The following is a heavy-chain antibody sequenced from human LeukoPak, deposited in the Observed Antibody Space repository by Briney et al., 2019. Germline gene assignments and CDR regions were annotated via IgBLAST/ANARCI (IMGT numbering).Heavy chain of an antibody. Sequence: SETLSLTCAVYGGSFSGYYWSWIRQPPGKGLEWIGEINHSGSTNYNPSLKSRVTISVDTSKHQFSLKLSSVTAADTAVYYCARGHSGIPIDYWGQGTLVTVSS. V-gene: IGHV4-34*01. CDR1: GGSFSGYY. CDR2: INHSGST. J-gene: IGHJ4*02. CDR3: ARGHSGIPIDY. D-gene: IGHD3-10*01.